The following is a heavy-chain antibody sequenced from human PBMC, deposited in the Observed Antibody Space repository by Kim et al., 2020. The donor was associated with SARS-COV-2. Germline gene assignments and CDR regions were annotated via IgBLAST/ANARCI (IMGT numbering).Heavy chain of an antibody. Sequence: SETLSLTCAVYGGSFSGFYWSWIRQPPGRGLEWIGEINHSGMTNYNPSLKSRVTISVDTSKNQFSLKLTSVTAADTAVYYCARTLSNTSGSGSHDCDLLG. J-gene: IGHJ2*01. CDR3: ARTLSNTSGSGSHDCDL. D-gene: IGHD3-10*01. CDR2: INHSGMT. CDR1: GGSFSGFY. V-gene: IGHV4-34*01.